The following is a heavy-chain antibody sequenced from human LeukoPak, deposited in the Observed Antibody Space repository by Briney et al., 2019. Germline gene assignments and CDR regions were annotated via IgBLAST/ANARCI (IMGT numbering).Heavy chain of an antibody. CDR2: IYTSGRT. V-gene: IGHV4-4*07. J-gene: IGHJ4*02. CDR3: ARRFSTGPFDY. CDR1: GDSVSSYY. Sequence: SETLSLTCTVSGDSVSSYYWSWIRQPAGKGLEWIGRIYTSGRTNYNPSLKSRVTMSVDISKSQFSLKLNSVTAADTAVYYCARRFSTGPFDYWGQGILVTVSS. D-gene: IGHD2-2*01.